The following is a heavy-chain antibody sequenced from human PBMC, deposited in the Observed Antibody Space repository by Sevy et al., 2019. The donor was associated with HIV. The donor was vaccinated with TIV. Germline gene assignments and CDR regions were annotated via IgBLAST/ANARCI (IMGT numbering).Heavy chain of an antibody. CDR1: GFTFSDHY. Sequence: GGSLRLSCVASGFTFSDHYMEWVRQAPGKGLEWVGRTRNNADGYTTEYAESVKGRFTISRDESKNSLYVQMNSLKAEDTAVYYCATHAGIAAAGRVFDYWGQGTLVTVSS. V-gene: IGHV3-72*01. CDR2: TRNNADGYTT. J-gene: IGHJ4*02. CDR3: ATHAGIAAAGRVFDY. D-gene: IGHD6-13*01.